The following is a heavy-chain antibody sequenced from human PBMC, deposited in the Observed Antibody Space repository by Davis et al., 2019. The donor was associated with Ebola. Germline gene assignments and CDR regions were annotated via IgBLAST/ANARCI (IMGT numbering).Heavy chain of an antibody. CDR1: GYTFTGFY. D-gene: IGHD4-17*01. V-gene: IGHV1-2*06. J-gene: IGHJ4*02. CDR2: INPNSGGS. Sequence: AASVKVSCKASGYTFTGFYLHWVRQAPGQGLEWMGRINPNSGGSTYAQKFQGRVTMTRDTSISTAYMDLSRLRSDDTAVYYCATEIKDYGDLFEYWGQGTLVTVSS. CDR3: ATEIKDYGDLFEY.